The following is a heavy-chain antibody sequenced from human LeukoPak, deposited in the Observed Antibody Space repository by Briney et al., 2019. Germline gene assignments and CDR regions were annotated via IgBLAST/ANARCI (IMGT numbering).Heavy chain of an antibody. D-gene: IGHD6-6*01. CDR1: GFTFNNYW. J-gene: IGHJ3*01. CDR2: IKKDGSEI. CDR3: ARGVYAFDV. V-gene: IGHV3-7*01. Sequence: GGSLRLSCAASGFTFNNYWMGWVRQAPGKGLEWVANIKKDGSEIYYLDSVKGRFTISRDNAKNSLYLQMNSLRADDTAVYYCARGVYAFDVWGQGTMVTVSS.